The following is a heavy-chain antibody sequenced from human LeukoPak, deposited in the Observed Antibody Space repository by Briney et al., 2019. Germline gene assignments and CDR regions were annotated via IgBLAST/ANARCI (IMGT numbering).Heavy chain of an antibody. CDR2: ISGSGGST. V-gene: IGHV3-23*01. CDR3: AKEGGYDFWSGYLVY. J-gene: IGHJ4*02. CDR1: GFTFSSYA. D-gene: IGHD3-3*01. Sequence: PTGTSLRLSCAASGFTFSSYAMSWVRQAPGKGLEWVSVISGSGGSTSNADSVKGRFTISRDNSKNTLYLQMNSLRAEDTAVYYCAKEGGYDFWSGYLVYWGQGTLVTVSS.